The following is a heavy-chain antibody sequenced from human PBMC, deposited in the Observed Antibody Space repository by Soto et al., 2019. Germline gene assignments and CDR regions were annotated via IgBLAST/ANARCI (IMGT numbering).Heavy chain of an antibody. V-gene: IGHV5-51*01. D-gene: IGHD6-25*01. J-gene: IGHJ3*02. CDR2: IYPGDSDT. CDR3: ARGGYSGNSKDPFYI. Sequence: PGESLKISCKGSGYTFTAYWIGWVRQMPGKGLEWMGIIYPGDSDTRYSPSFQGQVTISADKSISTAYLQWSSLKASDTAVFYCARGGYSGNSKDPFYIWGPGTMVTVSS. CDR1: GYTFTAYW.